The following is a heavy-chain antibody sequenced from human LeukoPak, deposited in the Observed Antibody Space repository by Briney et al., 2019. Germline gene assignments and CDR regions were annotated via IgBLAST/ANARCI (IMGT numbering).Heavy chain of an antibody. CDR2: IIPILGIA. J-gene: IGHJ5*02. V-gene: IGHV1-69*04. D-gene: IGHD3-3*01. CDR3: ARDLSEYYDFWSGYYIWFDP. Sequence: ASVKVSCKASGGTFSSYAISWVRQAPGQGLEWMGRIIPILGIANYAQKFQGRVTITADKSTSTAYMELSSLRSEDTAVYYCARDLSEYYDFWSGYYIWFDPWGQGTLVTVSS. CDR1: GGTFSSYA.